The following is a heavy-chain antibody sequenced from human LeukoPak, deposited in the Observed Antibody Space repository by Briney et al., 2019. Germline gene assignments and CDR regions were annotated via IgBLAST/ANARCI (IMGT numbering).Heavy chain of an antibody. Sequence: GASVKVSCKASGYTFTSYGISWVRQAPGQGLEWMGWISAYNGNTNYAQKLQGRVTMTTDTSTSTAYMELRSLRSDDTAVYYCARKEQQLVANWFDPWGQGTLVTVSS. V-gene: IGHV1-18*01. CDR1: GYTFTSYG. D-gene: IGHD6-13*01. CDR2: ISAYNGNT. J-gene: IGHJ5*02. CDR3: ARKEQQLVANWFDP.